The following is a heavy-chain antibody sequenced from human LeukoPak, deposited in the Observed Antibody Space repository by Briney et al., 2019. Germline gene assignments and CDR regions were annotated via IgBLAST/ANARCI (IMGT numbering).Heavy chain of an antibody. Sequence: GVSLRLSCAASGFTLTTLAMTWVRQSPGKGLEWVSVIGESDGRTYYADSVKGRFTISRYESKNTLYLQMNSLRAEDTAVYYCAKGPTGSCWEKWHDWGQGSLLTVSS. J-gene: IGHJ4*02. V-gene: IGHV3-23*01. CDR1: GFTLTTLA. CDR3: AKGPTGSCWEKWHD. D-gene: IGHD5-24*01. CDR2: IGESDGRT.